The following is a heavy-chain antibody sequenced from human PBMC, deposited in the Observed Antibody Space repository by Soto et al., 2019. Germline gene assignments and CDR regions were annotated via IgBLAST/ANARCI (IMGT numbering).Heavy chain of an antibody. CDR1: GGSISSGGYY. Sequence: QVQLQESGPGLVKPSQTLSLTCTVSGGSISSGGYYWSWIRQHPGEGLEWIGYLYYSGSTYYNPSLKSRVTISVDTSKNQFSLKLSSVTAADMAVYYCAGVGGINWFDPWGQGTLVTVSS. CDR3: AGVGGINWFDP. V-gene: IGHV4-31*03. CDR2: LYYSGST. D-gene: IGHD6-25*01. J-gene: IGHJ5*02.